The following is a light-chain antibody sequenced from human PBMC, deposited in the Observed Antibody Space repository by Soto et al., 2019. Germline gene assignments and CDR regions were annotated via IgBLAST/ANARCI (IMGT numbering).Light chain of an antibody. V-gene: IGKV3-15*01. CDR2: CAS. J-gene: IGKJ1*01. CDR3: HQNNNWPPGT. Sequence: EVVMTQSPATLSVSPGERATLSCRASQSVSSDLAWYQQKPGQAPRLLIYCASTRATGIPPRFSGSGSGTEFTLTISSLQSEDFAVYYCHQNNNWPPGTFGQGTKVEIK. CDR1: QSVSSD.